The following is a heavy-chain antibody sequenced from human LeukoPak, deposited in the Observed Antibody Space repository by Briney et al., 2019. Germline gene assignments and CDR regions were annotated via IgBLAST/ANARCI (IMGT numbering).Heavy chain of an antibody. CDR3: TKRVKYGGTWDHFAD. CDR1: GFTFDNYR. V-gene: IGHV3-23*01. D-gene: IGHD1-26*01. Sequence: GGSLRLSCAASGFTFDNYRMSWVRQAPGKGLECVSTVNADGGNTYYADSVKGRLTISRDNSKSTLVLQMNSLRVEDTALYYCTKRVKYGGTWDHFADWGQGTLVTVSS. J-gene: IGHJ4*02. CDR2: VNADGGNT.